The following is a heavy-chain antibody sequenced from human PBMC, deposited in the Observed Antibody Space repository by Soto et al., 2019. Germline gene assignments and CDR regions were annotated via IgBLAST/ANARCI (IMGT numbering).Heavy chain of an antibody. CDR2: IWYDGSNK. CDR3: ARELHPYDYIWGSYRGLFDY. CDR1: GFTFSSYG. D-gene: IGHD3-16*02. Sequence: GGSLRLSCAASGFTFSSYGMHWVRQAPGKGLEWVAVIWYDGSNKYYADSVKGRFTISRDNSKNTLYLQMNSLRAEDTAVYYCARELHPYDYIWGSYRGLFDYWGQGTLVTVSS. J-gene: IGHJ4*02. V-gene: IGHV3-33*01.